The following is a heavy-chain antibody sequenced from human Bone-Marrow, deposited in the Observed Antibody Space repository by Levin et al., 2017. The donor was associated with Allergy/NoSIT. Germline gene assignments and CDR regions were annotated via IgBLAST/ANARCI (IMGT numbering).Heavy chain of an antibody. D-gene: IGHD3-16*02. CDR1: GATFSRYA. J-gene: IGHJ4*02. V-gene: IGHV1-69*15. CDR3: ATDYVWGTYRHDFGY. Sequence: GGSLRLSCKASGATFSRYAINWVRQAPGQGLEWMGKITPLYDRTTYAQKFQARVTITADDSTSTAYMELSSLRSDDPAVYYCATDYVWGTYRHDFGYWGQGTLVTVSS. CDR2: ITPLYDRT.